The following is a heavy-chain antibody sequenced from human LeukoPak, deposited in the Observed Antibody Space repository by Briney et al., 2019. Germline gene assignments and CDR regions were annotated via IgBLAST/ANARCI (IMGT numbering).Heavy chain of an antibody. CDR1: GFTFSSYA. D-gene: IGHD5-18*01. V-gene: IGHV3-23*01. CDR3: ARGGPRGYSYGLLDY. CDR2: ISGSGAGT. Sequence: GGSLRLSCRASGFTFSSYAMSWVRQAPGKGLEWVSGISGSGAGTYYADSVKGRFTISRDNSKNTLYLQMNSLRAEDTAVYYCARGGPRGYSYGLLDYWGQGTLVTVSS. J-gene: IGHJ4*02.